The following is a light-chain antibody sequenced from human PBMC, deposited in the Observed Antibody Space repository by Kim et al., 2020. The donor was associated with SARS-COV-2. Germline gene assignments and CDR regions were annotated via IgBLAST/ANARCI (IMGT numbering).Light chain of an antibody. J-gene: IGLJ2*01. V-gene: IGLV3-1*01. CDR3: QAWDSNTYVI. Sequence: SYELTQPPSVSVSPGQTASITCSGDKLGDKYACWYQQKPGQSPVLVIYQDPKRPSGIPERFSGSNSWNTATLTISGTQAMDEADYYCQAWDSNTYVIFGG. CDR2: QDP. CDR1: KLGDKY.